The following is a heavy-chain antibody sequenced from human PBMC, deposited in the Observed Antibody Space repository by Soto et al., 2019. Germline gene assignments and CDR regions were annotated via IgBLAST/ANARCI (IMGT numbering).Heavy chain of an antibody. CDR1: GFTFSSYS. V-gene: IGHV3-21*01. CDR3: AREVVLTKWYFDN. CDR2: ISSSSSYI. J-gene: IGHJ4*02. D-gene: IGHD1-26*01. Sequence: NPGGSLRLSCAASGFTFSSYSMNWVRQAPGKGLEWVSSISSSSSYIYYADSVKGRFTISRDNAKNTLYLQMNSLRAEDTAVYLCAREVVLTKWYFDNWGQGISVTVSS.